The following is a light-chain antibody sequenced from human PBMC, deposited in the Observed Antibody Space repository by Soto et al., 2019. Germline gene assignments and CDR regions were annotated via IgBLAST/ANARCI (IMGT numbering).Light chain of an antibody. J-gene: IGLJ3*02. CDR1: TSNLGAGSD. V-gene: IGLV1-40*01. CDR3: QSHDGSLAAWV. Sequence: QSVLTQPPSVSGAPGQRVTISCTGSTSNLGAGSDVQWYQLLPETAPKLLIYGNINRPSGVPDRFSGSKSGTSASLAITGLHAEDEAHYYCQSHDGSLAAWVFGGGTKVTVL. CDR2: GNI.